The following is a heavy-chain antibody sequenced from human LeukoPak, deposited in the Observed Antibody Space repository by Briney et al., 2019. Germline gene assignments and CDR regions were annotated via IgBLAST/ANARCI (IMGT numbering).Heavy chain of an antibody. CDR2: IGNAGRR. J-gene: IGHJ4*02. Sequence: GSLRLSCIASGFTLSSYAMSWVRQAPGKGLEWVSHIGNAGRRDYADSVKGRFTISRDNSKNTLYLQMNSLRVEDTAMYHCARDGYYGSGSYWGQGTLVTVSS. CDR1: GFTLSSYA. V-gene: IGHV3-23*01. D-gene: IGHD3-10*01. CDR3: ARDGYYGSGSY.